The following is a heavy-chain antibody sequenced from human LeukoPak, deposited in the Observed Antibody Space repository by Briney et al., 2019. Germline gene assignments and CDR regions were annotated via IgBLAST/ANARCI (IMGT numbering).Heavy chain of an antibody. CDR1: GGSIGTNY. J-gene: IGHJ4*02. D-gene: IGHD4-23*01. V-gene: IGHV4-59*01. CDR2: IYYSGST. CDR3: ARSWELYYFDY. Sequence: SETLSLTCTVSGGSIGTNYWNWIRQPPGKGLEWLGYIYYSGSTSYNPSLKSRVTMSVDTSKNLFSLKLTSVTAADTAVYYCARSWELYYFDYWGQGTLVTVSS.